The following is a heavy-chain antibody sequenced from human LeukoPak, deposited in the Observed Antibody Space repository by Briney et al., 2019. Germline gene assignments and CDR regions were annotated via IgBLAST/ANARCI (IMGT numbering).Heavy chain of an antibody. J-gene: IGHJ3*02. CDR2: IYYSGST. V-gene: IGHV4-59*05. Sequence: ETLSLTCTVSGGSISSYYWSWIRQPPGKGLEWIGSIYYSGSTYYNPSLKSRVTISVDTSKNQFSLKLSSVTAADTAVYYCARHVWPAADAFDIWGQGTMVTVSS. CDR3: ARHVWPAADAFDI. CDR1: GGSISSYY. D-gene: IGHD3-3*02.